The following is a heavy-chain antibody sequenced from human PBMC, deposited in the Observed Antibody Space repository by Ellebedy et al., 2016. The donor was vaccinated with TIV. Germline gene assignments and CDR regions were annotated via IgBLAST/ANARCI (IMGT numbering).Heavy chain of an antibody. J-gene: IGHJ5*02. V-gene: IGHV3-23*01. CDR2: ISGSGGTT. Sequence: GESLKISXAASGFTFSCYAMSWVRQAPGKGLEWVSAISGSGGTTYYADSVKGRFTISRDNSKNTLYLQMNSLRAEDTAVYYCAKDRGEHWFDPWGQGILVTVSS. CDR3: AKDRGEHWFDP. CDR1: GFTFSCYA. D-gene: IGHD7-27*01.